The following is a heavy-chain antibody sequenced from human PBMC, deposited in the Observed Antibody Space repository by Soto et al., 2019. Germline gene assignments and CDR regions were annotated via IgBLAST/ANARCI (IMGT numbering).Heavy chain of an antibody. D-gene: IGHD2-15*01. CDR1: GGSVSNGMYY. CDR3: AKDYVPPLGYCSGGSCYSGLDAFDI. Sequence: HPSETLSLTCTVSGGSVSNGMYYWSWVRQAPGKGLEWVSAISGSGGSTYYADSVKGRFTISRDNSKNTLYLQMNSLRAEDTAVYYCAKDYVPPLGYCSGGSCYSGLDAFDIWGQGTMVTVSS. V-gene: IGHV3-23*01. J-gene: IGHJ3*02. CDR2: ISGSGGST.